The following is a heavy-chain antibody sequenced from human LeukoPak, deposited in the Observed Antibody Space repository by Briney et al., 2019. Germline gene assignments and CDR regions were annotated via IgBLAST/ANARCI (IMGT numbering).Heavy chain of an antibody. V-gene: IGHV3-11*04. CDR3: ASCQVVAATVP. J-gene: IGHJ4*02. CDR2: ISSSGSTI. D-gene: IGHD2-15*01. Sequence: GGSLRLSCAASGFTFSDYYMSWIRQAPGKGLGWVSYISSSGSTIYYADSVKGRFTISRDNAKNSLYLQMNSLRAEDTAVYYCASCQVVAATVPWGQGTLVTVSS. CDR1: GFTFSDYY.